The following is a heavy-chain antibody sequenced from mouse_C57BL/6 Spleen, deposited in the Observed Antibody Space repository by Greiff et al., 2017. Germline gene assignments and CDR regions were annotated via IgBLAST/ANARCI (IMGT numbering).Heavy chain of an antibody. J-gene: IGHJ4*01. CDR3: AKGYYGSSCGAMDY. CDR1: GYAFTNYL. V-gene: IGHV1-54*01. D-gene: IGHD1-1*01. CDR2: INPGSGGT. Sequence: QVHVKQSGAELVRPGTSVKVSCKASGYAFTNYLIEWVKQRPGQGLEWIGVINPGSGGTNYNEKFKGKATLTADKSSSTAYMQLSSLTSEDSAVYFSAKGYYGSSCGAMDYWGQGTSVTVSS.